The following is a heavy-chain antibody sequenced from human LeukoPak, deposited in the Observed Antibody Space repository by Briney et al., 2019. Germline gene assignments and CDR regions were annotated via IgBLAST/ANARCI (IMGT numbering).Heavy chain of an antibody. D-gene: IGHD5-18*01. CDR2: ISYDGSNK. Sequence: PGGSLRLSCAASGFTFSSYAMHWVRQAPGKGLEWVAVISYDGSNKYYADSVKGRFTISRDNSKNTLYLQMNSLRAEDTAVYYSARDGWIQLWLYFDYWGQGTLVTVSS. V-gene: IGHV3-30-3*01. CDR3: ARDGWIQLWLYFDY. J-gene: IGHJ4*02. CDR1: GFTFSSYA.